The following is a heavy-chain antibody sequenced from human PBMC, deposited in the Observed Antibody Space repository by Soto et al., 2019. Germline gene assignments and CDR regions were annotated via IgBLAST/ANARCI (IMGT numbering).Heavy chain of an antibody. J-gene: IGHJ5*02. CDR2: LIPIFGAA. Sequence: QVQLVQSGAEVRKPGSSVKVSCKISGGTFTNYVFSWLRQAPGQGLEWMGGLIPIFGAANLAQKFQGRVTITADESTSTVNMELSSLTSEDTALYYGARGRSSPNFDPWGQGTPVTVSS. CDR1: GGTFTNYV. V-gene: IGHV1-69*01. D-gene: IGHD6-6*01. CDR3: ARGRSSPNFDP.